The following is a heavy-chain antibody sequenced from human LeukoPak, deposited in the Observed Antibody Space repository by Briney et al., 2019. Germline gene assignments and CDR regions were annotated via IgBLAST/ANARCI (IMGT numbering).Heavy chain of an antibody. D-gene: IGHD4-17*01. J-gene: IGHJ4*02. V-gene: IGHV4-31*03. CDR3: ARVTFGDYVVVDY. CDR2: IYYSGST. Sequence: SQTLSLTCTVSGGSISSGGYYWSWIRQHPGKGLEWIGYIYYSGSTYYNPSLKSRVTISVDTSKNQFSLKLSSVTAADTAVYYCARVTFGDYVVVDYWGQGTLVTVSS. CDR1: GGSISSGGYY.